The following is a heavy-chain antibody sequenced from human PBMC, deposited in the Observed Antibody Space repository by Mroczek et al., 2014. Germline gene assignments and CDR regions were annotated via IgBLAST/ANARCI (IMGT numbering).Heavy chain of an antibody. CDR1: GGSISSGGYY. J-gene: IGHJ5*02. CDR2: IYYSGST. CDR3: ARVYCSGGSCYSGWIRFDP. Sequence: QVQLVESGPGLVKPSQTLSLTCTVSGGSISSGGYYWSWIRQHPGKGLEWIGYIYYSGSTYYNPSLKSRVTISVDTSKNQFSLKLSSVTAADTAVYYCARVYCSGGSCYSGWIRFDPWGQGTLVTVSS. D-gene: IGHD2-15*01. V-gene: IGHV4-31*03.